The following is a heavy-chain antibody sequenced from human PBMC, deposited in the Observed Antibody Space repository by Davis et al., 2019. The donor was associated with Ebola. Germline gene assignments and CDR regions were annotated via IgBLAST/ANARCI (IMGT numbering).Heavy chain of an antibody. CDR1: GGSFSGYY. CDR3: ARHEGYNTFDY. J-gene: IGHJ4*02. V-gene: IGHV4-34*01. Sequence: MPSETLSLTCAVYGGSFSGYYWSWIRQPPGKGLEWIGEINHSGSTNYNPSLKSRVTISVDTSKNQFSLKLSSVTAADTAVYYCARHEGYNTFDYWGQGTLVTVSS. D-gene: IGHD5-24*01. CDR2: INHSGST.